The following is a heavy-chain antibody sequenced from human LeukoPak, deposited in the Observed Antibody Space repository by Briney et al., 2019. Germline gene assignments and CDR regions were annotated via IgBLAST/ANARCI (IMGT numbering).Heavy chain of an antibody. V-gene: IGHV3-30-3*01. CDR1: GFTFSSYA. CDR2: ISYDGSNK. J-gene: IGHJ6*02. CDR3: ARDLKQWLVNYYYGMDV. D-gene: IGHD6-19*01. Sequence: GRSLRLSCAASGFTFSSYAMHWVRQAPGKGPEWVAVISYDGSNKYYADSVKGRFTISRDNSKNTLYLQMNSLRAEDTAVYYCARDLKQWLVNYYYGMDVWGQGTTVTVSS.